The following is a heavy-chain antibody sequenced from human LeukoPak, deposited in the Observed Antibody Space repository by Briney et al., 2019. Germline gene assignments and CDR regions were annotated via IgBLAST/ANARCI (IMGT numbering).Heavy chain of an antibody. CDR3: ARGALTGSYYYYYYMDV. CDR2: IYTSGTT. V-gene: IGHV4-61*02. Sequence: NPSETLSLTCTVSGGSISSGSYYWSWIRHPAGEGLEWIGRIYTSGTTNSHPSLKSRVTISVDTSKNQCSLKLSSVTAADTAVYYCARGALTGSYYYYYYMDVWGKGTTVTVSS. CDR1: GGSISSGSYY. D-gene: IGHD3-9*01. J-gene: IGHJ6*03.